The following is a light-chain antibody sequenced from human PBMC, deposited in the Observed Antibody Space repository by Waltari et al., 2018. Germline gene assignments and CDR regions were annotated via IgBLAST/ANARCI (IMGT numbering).Light chain of an antibody. J-gene: IGLJ2*01. CDR1: ALPRQY. CDR3: YSTDISGTERV. CDR2: EDS. Sequence: SYELTQPPSVSVSPGQTARITCSGDALPRQYAFWYQQKSGQAPIPVIYEDSNRPSGIPERFSGSSSGKMATLTVTGAQVEDEADYYCYSTDISGTERVFGGGTKLTVL. V-gene: IGLV3-10*01.